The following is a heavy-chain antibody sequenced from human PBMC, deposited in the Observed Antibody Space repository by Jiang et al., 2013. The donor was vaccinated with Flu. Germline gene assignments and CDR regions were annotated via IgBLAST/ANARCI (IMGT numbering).Heavy chain of an antibody. J-gene: IGHJ4*02. CDR2: ISYDGSNK. D-gene: IGHD1-26*01. V-gene: IGHV3-30*18. Sequence: WVRPRLQARGVEWVAVISYDGSNKYYADSVKGRFTISRDNSKNTLYLQMNSMRAEDTAVYYCAKVWWEQYYFDYWGQGTLVTVSS. CDR3: AKVWWEQYYFDY.